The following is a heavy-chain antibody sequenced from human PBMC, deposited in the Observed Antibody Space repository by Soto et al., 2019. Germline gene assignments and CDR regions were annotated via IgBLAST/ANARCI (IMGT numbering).Heavy chain of an antibody. D-gene: IGHD4-17*01. V-gene: IGHV1-69*12. CDR1: GGTFSSYA. J-gene: IGHJ6*02. CDR3: ARAGGSTVTDVYYYGMDV. CDR2: IIPIFGTA. Sequence: QVQLVQSGAEVKKPGSSVKVSCKASGGTFSSYAISWVRQAPGQGLEWMGGIIPIFGTANYAQKFQGRVTISADESTSTAYMGLGSLRAEVTAVYYCARAGGSTVTDVYYYGMDVWGQGTTVTVSS.